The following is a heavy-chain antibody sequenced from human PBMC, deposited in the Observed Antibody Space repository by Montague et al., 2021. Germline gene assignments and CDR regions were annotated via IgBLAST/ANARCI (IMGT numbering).Heavy chain of an antibody. Sequence: SETLSLTCTVSGYSISSGYYWGWIRQPPGKGLEWIRSIFHSGSTYYNPSLKRRVTISVDTSKNPFSLTLTSVTAADTALYFCARDREAAPFDYWGQGTLVTVSS. CDR2: IFHSGST. V-gene: IGHV4-38-2*02. CDR1: GYSISSGYY. J-gene: IGHJ4*02. D-gene: IGHD2-15*01. CDR3: ARDREAAPFDY.